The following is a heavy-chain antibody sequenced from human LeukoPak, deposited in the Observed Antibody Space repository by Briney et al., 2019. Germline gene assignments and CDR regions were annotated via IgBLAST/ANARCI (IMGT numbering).Heavy chain of an antibody. Sequence: GGSLRLSCAASGFTFSSYAMHWVRQAPGKGLEWVSLIYSGGSTYYADSVKGRFTISRDNSKNTLYLQMNSLRAEDTAVYYCARGPSGYRNTGGQGTLVTVSS. V-gene: IGHV3-66*01. CDR1: GFTFSSYA. D-gene: IGHD5-12*01. CDR2: IYSGGST. J-gene: IGHJ4*02. CDR3: ARGPSGYRNT.